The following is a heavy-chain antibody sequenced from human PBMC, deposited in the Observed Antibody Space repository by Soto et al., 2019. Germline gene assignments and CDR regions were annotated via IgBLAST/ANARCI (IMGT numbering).Heavy chain of an antibody. D-gene: IGHD3-3*01. CDR3: AREWEYYDFWSGPLAFDY. V-gene: IGHV3-30-3*01. J-gene: IGHJ4*02. CDR2: ISYDGSNK. Sequence: GSLRLSCAASGFTFSSYAMHWVRQAPGKGLEWVAVISYDGSNKYYADSVKGRFTISRDNSKNTLYLQMNSLRAEDTAVYYCAREWEYYDFWSGPLAFDYWGQGTLVTVSS. CDR1: GFTFSSYA.